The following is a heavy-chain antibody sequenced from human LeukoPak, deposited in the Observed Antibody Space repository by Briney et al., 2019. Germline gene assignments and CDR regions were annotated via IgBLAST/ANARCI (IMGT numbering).Heavy chain of an antibody. CDR2: ISGSGGST. V-gene: IGHV3-23*01. CDR1: GFTFSSYA. Sequence: PGGSLRLSCAASGFTFSSYAMSWVRQAPGKGLEWVSAISGSGGSTYYADSVKGRFTISRDNSKNTLYLQMNSLRAEDTAVYYCAKVPFYCGGDCSEPYFDYWGQGTLVTVSS. D-gene: IGHD2-21*02. CDR3: AKVPFYCGGDCSEPYFDY. J-gene: IGHJ4*02.